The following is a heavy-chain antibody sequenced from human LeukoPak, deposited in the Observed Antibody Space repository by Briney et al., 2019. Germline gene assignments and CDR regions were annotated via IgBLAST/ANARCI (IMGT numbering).Heavy chain of an antibody. D-gene: IGHD5-12*01. J-gene: IGHJ4*02. CDR2: IYYSRTT. V-gene: IGHV4-39*01. CDR1: GGSINSNDYY. Sequence: SETLSLTCTVSGGSINSNDYYWAWIRQPPGKGLEWIGSIYYSRTTFYNPSLKSRVTISADSSKNQFSLNLNSVTAADTAVYYCARRRIVATLDYWGRGTLVTVSS. CDR3: ARRRIVATLDY.